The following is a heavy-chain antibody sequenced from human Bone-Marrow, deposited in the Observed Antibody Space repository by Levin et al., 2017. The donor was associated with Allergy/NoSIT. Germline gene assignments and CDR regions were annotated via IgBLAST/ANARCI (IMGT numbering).Heavy chain of an antibody. CDR2: LYSDGRT. CDR3: AGHSGGWYGRGWFDP. CDR1: GFTVSSNY. V-gene: IGHV3-66*04. D-gene: IGHD6-19*01. J-gene: IGHJ5*02. Sequence: ETLSLTCAASGFTVSSNYMSWVRQAPGKGLEWVSVLYSDGRTYYADSVKGRFTISRDNPKNSLYLQMNSLRDEDTAVYYCAGHSGGWYGRGWFDPWGQGTLVTVSS.